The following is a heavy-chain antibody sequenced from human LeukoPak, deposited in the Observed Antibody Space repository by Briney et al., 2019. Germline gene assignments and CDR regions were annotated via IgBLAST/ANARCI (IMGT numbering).Heavy chain of an antibody. CDR3: ARASYDFWSGYPNWFDP. Sequence: SETLSLTCTVSGVSISSSSYYWRWIRQPPGKGLEWIGEINHSGSTNYNPSLNSRVTISVDTSKNQFSLKLSSVTAADTAVYYCARASYDFWSGYPNWFDPWGQGTLVTVSS. J-gene: IGHJ5*02. CDR2: INHSGST. V-gene: IGHV4-39*07. D-gene: IGHD3-3*01. CDR1: GVSISSSSYY.